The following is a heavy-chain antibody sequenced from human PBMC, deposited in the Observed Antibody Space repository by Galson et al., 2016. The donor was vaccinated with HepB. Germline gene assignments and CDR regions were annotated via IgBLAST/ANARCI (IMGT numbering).Heavy chain of an antibody. CDR3: ARDSGYHHDRFDC. CDR1: GFVFSDYS. Sequence: SLRLSCAASGFVFSDYSLDWVRQAPGKGLEWISYISVSGGTTHYADSVKGRFTISRDNAKNSLYLQMNSLRDEDTGVYCCARDSGYHHDRFDCWGQGTLVTVSS. D-gene: IGHD3-22*01. CDR2: ISVSGGTT. J-gene: IGHJ4*02. V-gene: IGHV3-48*02.